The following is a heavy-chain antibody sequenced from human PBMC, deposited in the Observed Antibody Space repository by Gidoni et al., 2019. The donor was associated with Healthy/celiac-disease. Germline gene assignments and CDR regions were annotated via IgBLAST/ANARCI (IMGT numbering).Heavy chain of an antibody. CDR1: GGSCSGYY. CDR3: ARGGSKITIFGVVRTYYFDY. Sequence: QVQLQQWGAGLLKPSETLSLTCAVYGGSCSGYYWSWIRQPPGTGLEWIGEINHSGSTNYNPSLKSRVTISVDTSKNQFSLKLSSVTAADTAVYYCARGGSKITIFGVVRTYYFDYWGQGTLVTVSS. CDR2: INHSGST. V-gene: IGHV4-34*01. J-gene: IGHJ4*02. D-gene: IGHD3-3*01.